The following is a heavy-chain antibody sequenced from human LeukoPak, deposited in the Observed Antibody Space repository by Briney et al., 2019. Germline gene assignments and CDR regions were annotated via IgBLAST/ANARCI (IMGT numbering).Heavy chain of an antibody. J-gene: IGHJ4*02. V-gene: IGHV4-4*09. CDR3: ARVNGRNYYFDY. CDR2: IYTSGTI. Sequence: SETLSLTCAVYGGSFSGYYWSWIRQPPGKGLEWIGRIYTSGTIYYNPSLKSRGTISIDTSKNQFSLKLRSVNAADTAVYYCARVNGRNYYFDYWGQGTLVTVSS. CDR1: GGSFSGYY. D-gene: IGHD4-23*01.